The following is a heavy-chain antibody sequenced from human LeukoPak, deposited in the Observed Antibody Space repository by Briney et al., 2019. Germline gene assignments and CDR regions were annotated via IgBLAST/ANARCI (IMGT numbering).Heavy chain of an antibody. Sequence: RGSLRLSCAASGFTFSSYWMSWVRQAPGKGLEWVANIKQDGSEKYYVDSVKGRFTISRDNAKNSLYLQMNSLRAEDTAVYYCAKTDYGDYIDYWGQGTLVTVSS. CDR2: IKQDGSEK. D-gene: IGHD4-17*01. CDR1: GFTFSSYW. J-gene: IGHJ4*02. V-gene: IGHV3-7*01. CDR3: AKTDYGDYIDY.